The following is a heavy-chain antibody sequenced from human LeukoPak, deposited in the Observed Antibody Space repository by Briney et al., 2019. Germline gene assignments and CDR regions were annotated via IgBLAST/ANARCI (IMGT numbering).Heavy chain of an antibody. CDR3: ARNRGGIAVAAWLRIYYFDY. D-gene: IGHD6-19*01. J-gene: IGHJ4*02. CDR1: GYTFTGYY. Sequence: ASVKVSCKASGYTFTGYYMHWVRQAPGQGLEWMGRINPNSGGTNYAQKFQGRVTMTRDTSISTAYMELSRLRSDDTAVYYCARNRGGIAVAAWLRIYYFDYWGQGTLVTVSS. CDR2: INPNSGGT. V-gene: IGHV1-2*06.